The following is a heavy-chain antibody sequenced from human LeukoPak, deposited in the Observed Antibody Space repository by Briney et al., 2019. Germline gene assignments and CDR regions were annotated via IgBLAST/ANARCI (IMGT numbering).Heavy chain of an antibody. CDR2: IYHSGST. Sequence: PSETLSLTCAVSAYSISSGFYWGWIRQPPGKGLEWIGTIYHSGSTYYNPSLKSRVTISVDTSKNQFSLKLSSVAAADTAVYYCARAQRRGYSADYWGQGTLVTVSS. CDR1: AYSISSGFY. CDR3: ARAQRRGYSADY. D-gene: IGHD5-18*01. V-gene: IGHV4-38-2*01. J-gene: IGHJ4*02.